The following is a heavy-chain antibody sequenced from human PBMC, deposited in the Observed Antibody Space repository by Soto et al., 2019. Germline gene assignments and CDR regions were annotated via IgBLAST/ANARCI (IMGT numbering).Heavy chain of an antibody. Sequence: KASGYTFTSYDINWVRQATGQGLEWMGWMNPNSGNTGYAQKFQGRVTMTRNTSISTAYMELSSLRSEDTAVYYCAGITTTWNYYYYGMDVWGQGTTVTVSS. J-gene: IGHJ6*02. D-gene: IGHD4-4*01. CDR1: GYTFTSYD. CDR3: AGITTTWNYYYYGMDV. V-gene: IGHV1-8*01. CDR2: MNPNSGNT.